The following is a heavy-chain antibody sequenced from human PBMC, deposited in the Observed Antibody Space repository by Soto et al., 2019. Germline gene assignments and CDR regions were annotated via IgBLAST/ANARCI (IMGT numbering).Heavy chain of an antibody. D-gene: IGHD3-22*01. J-gene: IGHJ4*02. CDR3: AKSLYYYDSSPLDH. CDR2: TNSDGTDS. V-gene: IGHV3-43D*04. Sequence: VQLVESGGIGVQTGGSLRLSCAAAGFDFEDYAMHWVRQVPGKGLEWVSLTNSDGTDSYYADSVKGRFTISRDNAKTTLYLQMDRLRPEDTALYFCAKSLYYYDSSPLDHWGQGTLVTGSS. CDR1: GFDFEDYA.